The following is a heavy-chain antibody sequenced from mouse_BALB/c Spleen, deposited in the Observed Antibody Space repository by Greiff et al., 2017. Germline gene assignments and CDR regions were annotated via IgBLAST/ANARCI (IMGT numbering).Heavy chain of an antibody. CDR3: ARDGGIYYGNYQAWFAY. V-gene: IGHV5-4*02. J-gene: IGHJ3*01. D-gene: IGHD2-1*01. CDR2: ISDGGSYT. CDR1: GFTFSDYY. Sequence: EVMLVESGGGLVKPGGSLKLSCAASGFTFSDYYMYWVRQTPEKRLEWVATISDGGSYTYYPDSVKGRFTISRDNAKNNLYLQMSSLKSEDTAMYYCARDGGIYYGNYQAWFAYWGQGTLVTVSA.